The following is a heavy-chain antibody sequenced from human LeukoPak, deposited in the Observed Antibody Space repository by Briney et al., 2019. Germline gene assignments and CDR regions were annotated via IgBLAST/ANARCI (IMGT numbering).Heavy chain of an antibody. CDR2: IYYSGST. CDR1: GGSISSSSYY. CDR3: AREAWSPTVYYYYYMDV. V-gene: IGHV4-39*07. Sequence: SETLSLTCTVSGGSISSSSYYWGWIRQPPGKGLEWIGSIYYSGSTYYNPSLKSRVTISVDTSKNQFSLKLSSVTAADTAVYYCAREAWSPTVYYYYYMDVWGKGTTVTVSS. D-gene: IGHD1-14*01. J-gene: IGHJ6*03.